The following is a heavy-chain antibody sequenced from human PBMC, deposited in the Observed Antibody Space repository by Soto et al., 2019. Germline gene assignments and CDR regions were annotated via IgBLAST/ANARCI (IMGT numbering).Heavy chain of an antibody. CDR1: GFTFSNAW. Sequence: GGSLRLSCAASGFTFSNAWMSWVRQAPGKGLEWVGRIKSKTDGGTTDYAAPVKGRFTISRDDSKNTLYLQMNSLKTEDTAVYYCTTVPGTTYYYYYVDVWGKGTTVTVSS. J-gene: IGHJ6*03. CDR3: TTVPGTTYYYYYVDV. D-gene: IGHD1-7*01. CDR2: IKSKTDGGTT. V-gene: IGHV3-15*01.